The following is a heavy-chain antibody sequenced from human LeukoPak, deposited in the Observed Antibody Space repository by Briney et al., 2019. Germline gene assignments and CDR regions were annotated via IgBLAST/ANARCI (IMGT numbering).Heavy chain of an antibody. CDR2: IIPIFGTA. D-gene: IGHD6-19*01. CDR3: ARDRDSSGWYKGPLDY. J-gene: IGHJ4*02. CDR1: GGTFSSYA. V-gene: IGHV1-69*13. Sequence: SVTVSCTASGGTFSSYAISWVRQAPGQGLEWMGGIIPIFGTANYAQKFQGRVTITADESTSTAYMELSSLRSEDTAVYYCARDRDSSGWYKGPLDYWGQGTLVTVSS.